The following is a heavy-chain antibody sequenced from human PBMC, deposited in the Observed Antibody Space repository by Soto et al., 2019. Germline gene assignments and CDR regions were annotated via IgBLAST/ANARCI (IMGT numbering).Heavy chain of an antibody. CDR2: IYYSGKT. CDR3: ARVISSSSSLGLPYYYYGMDV. J-gene: IGHJ6*02. CDR1: GGSISSRSYY. V-gene: IGHV4-39*01. D-gene: IGHD6-6*01. Sequence: SETLSLTCTVSGGSISSRSYYWSWIRQPPGKGLEWIGSIYYSGKTYFNPSLNSRVTMSVDTSKSQFSLKLSSVTAADTAMYYCARVISSSSSLGLPYYYYGMDVWGQGTTVTVS.